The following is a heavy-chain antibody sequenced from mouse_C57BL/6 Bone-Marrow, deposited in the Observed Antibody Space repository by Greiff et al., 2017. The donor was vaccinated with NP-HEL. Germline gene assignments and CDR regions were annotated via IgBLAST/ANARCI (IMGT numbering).Heavy chain of an antibody. J-gene: IGHJ2*01. CDR1: GYSITSGYY. V-gene: IGHV3-6*01. CDR3: AREENYYGSSYQYYFDY. Sequence: EVQLVESGPGLVKPSQSLSLTCSVTGYSITSGYYWNWIRQFPGNKLEWMGYISYDGSNNYNPSLKNRISITRDTSKNQFFLKLNSVTTEDTATYYCAREENYYGSSYQYYFDYWGQGTTLTVSS. CDR2: ISYDGSN. D-gene: IGHD1-1*01.